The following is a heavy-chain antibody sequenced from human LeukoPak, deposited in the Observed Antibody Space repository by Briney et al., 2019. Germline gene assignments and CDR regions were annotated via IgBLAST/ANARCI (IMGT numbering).Heavy chain of an antibody. Sequence: SGGSLTLSCAGSGFTFGSYWMYWVRQAPEKGLVCISRVNNDGTGTVYADSVKGRFTISRDNAKNTVFLQLNSLRTEDTAVYYCARGGAFHAFDIWGQGTMVTVSS. V-gene: IGHV3-74*01. J-gene: IGHJ3*02. CDR1: GFTFGSYW. CDR2: VNNDGTGT. CDR3: ARGGAFHAFDI.